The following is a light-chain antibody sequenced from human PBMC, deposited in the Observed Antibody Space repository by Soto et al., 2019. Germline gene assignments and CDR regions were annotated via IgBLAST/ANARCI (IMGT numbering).Light chain of an antibody. J-gene: IGKJ4*01. V-gene: IGKV1-27*01. CDR1: QGISNF. CDR3: QEYNNVPPLT. Sequence: DIQMTQSPSSLSASVGDRVTITCRASQGISNFLAWYQQKPGEVPRLLIYSASTLQSGVPSRFSGSGYGTDFTLTISSLQPEDVATYYCQEYNNVPPLTFGGGTKVEIK. CDR2: SAS.